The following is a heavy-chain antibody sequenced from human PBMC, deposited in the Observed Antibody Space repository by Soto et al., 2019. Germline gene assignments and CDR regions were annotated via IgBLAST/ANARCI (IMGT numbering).Heavy chain of an antibody. Sequence: PGGSLRLSCAASGFTFSSYAMHWVRQAPGKGLEWVAVISYDGSNKYYADSVKGRFTISRDNSKNTLYLQMNSLRAEDTAVYYCARDRGYSYGLNYYYYYGMDVWGQGTTVTVSS. D-gene: IGHD5-18*01. J-gene: IGHJ6*02. CDR2: ISYDGSNK. V-gene: IGHV3-30-3*01. CDR1: GFTFSSYA. CDR3: ARDRGYSYGLNYYYYYGMDV.